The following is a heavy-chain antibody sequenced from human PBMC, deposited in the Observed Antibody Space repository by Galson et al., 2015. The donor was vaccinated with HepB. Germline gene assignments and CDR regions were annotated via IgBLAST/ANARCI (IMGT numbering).Heavy chain of an antibody. CDR3: ARRGTYYDVLTGRYYYYHGMDV. D-gene: IGHD3-9*01. J-gene: IGHJ6*02. Sequence: SLRLSCAASRFTFSDHWMTWVRQAPGKGLEWVAKIRPDGNEKYYVDSVKGRFTISRDNAKNLLYLQMNSLRDEDTAVYYCARRGTYYDVLTGRYYYYHGMDVWGQGTTVAVSS. V-gene: IGHV3-7*03. CDR1: RFTFSDHW. CDR2: IRPDGNEK.